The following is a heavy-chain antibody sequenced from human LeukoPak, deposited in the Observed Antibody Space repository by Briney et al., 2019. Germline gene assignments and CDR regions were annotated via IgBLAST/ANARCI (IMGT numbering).Heavy chain of an antibody. Sequence: ASVKVSCKASGYTFTSYGISWVRQAPGQGLEWMGWISAYNGNTNYAQKLQGRVTMTTDTSTSTAYMELRSLRSDDTAMYYCAREGGGGGDYYDSSGYHGEDYWGQGTLVTVSS. CDR1: GYTFTSYG. D-gene: IGHD3-22*01. V-gene: IGHV1-18*01. CDR3: AREGGGGGDYYDSSGYHGEDY. J-gene: IGHJ4*02. CDR2: ISAYNGNT.